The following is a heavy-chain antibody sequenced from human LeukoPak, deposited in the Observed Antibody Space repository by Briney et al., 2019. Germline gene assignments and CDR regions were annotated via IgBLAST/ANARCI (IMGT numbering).Heavy chain of an antibody. CDR2: IYTSGST. CDR3: AREGVYDFWSGYSSWFDP. V-gene: IGHV4-4*07. J-gene: IGHJ5*02. CDR1: GGSISSYY. D-gene: IGHD3-3*01. Sequence: SETLSLTCTVSGGSISSYYWSWIRQPAGKGLEWIGRIYTSGSTNYNPSFKSRVTMSVDTSKIQFSLKLSSVTAADTAVYYCAREGVYDFWSGYSSWFDPWGQGTLVTVSS.